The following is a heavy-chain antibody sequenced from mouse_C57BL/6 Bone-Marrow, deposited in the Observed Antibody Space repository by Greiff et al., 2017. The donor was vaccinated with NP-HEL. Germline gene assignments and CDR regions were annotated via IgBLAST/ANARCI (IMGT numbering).Heavy chain of an antibody. Sequence: EVQLQESGGGLVQPGGSLSLSCAASGFTFTDYYMSWVRQPPGKALEWLGFIRNKANGYTTEYSASVKGRFTISRDNSQSILYLQMNALRAEDSATYYCARSSIYYGNYRYCDVWGTGTTVTVSS. D-gene: IGHD2-1*01. CDR2: IRNKANGYTT. V-gene: IGHV7-3*01. CDR1: GFTFTDYY. CDR3: ARSSIYYGNYRYCDV. J-gene: IGHJ1*03.